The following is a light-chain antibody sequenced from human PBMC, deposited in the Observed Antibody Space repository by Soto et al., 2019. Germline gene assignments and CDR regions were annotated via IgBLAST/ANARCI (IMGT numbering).Light chain of an antibody. CDR3: ASWDDSLTGLV. CDR1: RSNIGSNT. CDR2: SSN. J-gene: IGLJ2*01. Sequence: QSVLTQPPSASGTPGQRVTISCSGSRSNIGSNTVNWYQQFPGMAPKLLIYSSNQRPSGVPDRFSGSKSGTSASLAISGLQSEDEADYYCASWDDSLTGLVFGGGTKVTVL. V-gene: IGLV1-44*01.